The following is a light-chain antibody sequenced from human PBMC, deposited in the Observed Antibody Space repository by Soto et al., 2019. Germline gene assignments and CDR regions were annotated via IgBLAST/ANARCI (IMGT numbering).Light chain of an antibody. Sequence: QSVLTQPPSVSGAPGQRVTISCTGSSSNIGAGYDVHWYQQLPGAAPKLLIYGNSNRPSGVPDRFSGSKSGTSASLAITGLQAEDEADYYCQSYDSSLSGPSYVFGTRTKLTVL. J-gene: IGLJ1*01. CDR3: QSYDSSLSGPSYV. CDR2: GNS. V-gene: IGLV1-40*01. CDR1: SSNIGAGYD.